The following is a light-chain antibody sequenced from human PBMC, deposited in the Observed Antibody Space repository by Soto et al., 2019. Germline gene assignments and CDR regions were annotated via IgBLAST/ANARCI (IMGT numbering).Light chain of an antibody. CDR1: SSDVGGYNY. V-gene: IGLV2-14*01. Sequence: QSVLAQRASVSGSPGQSLTISCTGTSSDVGGYNYVSWYQQHPGKAPKLMIYDVSNRPSGVSNRFSGSKSGNTASLTISGLQAEDEADYYCSSYTSSSTLDYVFGTGT. CDR2: DVS. CDR3: SSYTSSSTLDYV. J-gene: IGLJ1*01.